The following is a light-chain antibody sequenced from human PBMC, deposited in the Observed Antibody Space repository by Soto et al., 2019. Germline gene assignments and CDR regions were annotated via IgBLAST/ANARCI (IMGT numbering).Light chain of an antibody. Sequence: QSALTQPASVSGSPGQSITISCTGSSSDIGAYNYVSWYQQHPGKAPKLMIYDVTNRPSGLSNRFSGSKSGITASLTISGLQAEDEADYYCSSYTSSRIRVFGGGTKLTVL. CDR3: SSYTSSRIRV. V-gene: IGLV2-14*01. CDR1: SSDIGAYNY. J-gene: IGLJ3*02. CDR2: DVT.